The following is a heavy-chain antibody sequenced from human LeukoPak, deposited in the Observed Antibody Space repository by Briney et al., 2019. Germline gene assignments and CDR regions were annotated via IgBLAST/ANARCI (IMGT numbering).Heavy chain of an antibody. CDR3: ARDRGKLFDY. V-gene: IGHV1-2*02. CDR2: INPISGGT. D-gene: IGHD3-10*01. Sequence: ASVKVSCKASGYTFTAYYMHWVRQAPGQGLEWMGCINPISGGTKYAQKFQGRVTMTTDTSISTAYMDLSRLRSDDTAVYYCARDRGKLFDYWGQGTLVTVSS. J-gene: IGHJ4*02. CDR1: GYTFTAYY.